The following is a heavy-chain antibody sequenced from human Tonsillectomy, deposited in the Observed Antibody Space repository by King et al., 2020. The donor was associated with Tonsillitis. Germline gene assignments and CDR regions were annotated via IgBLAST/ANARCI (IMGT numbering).Heavy chain of an antibody. J-gene: IGHJ4*02. CDR3: AKDLYYYDSSGYLDY. CDR1: GFTFSTYG. V-gene: IGHV3-30*18. Sequence: QVQLVESGGGVVQPGRSLRLSCAASGFTFSTYGMHWVRQAPGKGLEWVAVISYDGSDKYYADSVKGRFTISRDNSKNTLYLQMHSLRAEDTAVYYCAKDLYYYDSSGYLDYWGQGTLVTVSS. D-gene: IGHD3-22*01. CDR2: ISYDGSDK.